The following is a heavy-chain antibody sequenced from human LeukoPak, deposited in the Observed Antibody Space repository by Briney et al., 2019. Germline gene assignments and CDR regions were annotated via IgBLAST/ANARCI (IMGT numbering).Heavy chain of an antibody. V-gene: IGHV4-4*07. CDR1: GGSISSYY. D-gene: IGHD5-12*01. CDR3: ALSGYDASDDY. CDR2: IYTSGST. J-gene: IGHJ4*02. Sequence: PSETLSLTCTVPGGSISSYYWSWIRQPAGKGLEWIGRIYTSGSTNYNPSLKSRVTMSVDTSKNQFSLKLSSVTAADTAVCYCALSGYDASDDYWGRGTLVTVSS.